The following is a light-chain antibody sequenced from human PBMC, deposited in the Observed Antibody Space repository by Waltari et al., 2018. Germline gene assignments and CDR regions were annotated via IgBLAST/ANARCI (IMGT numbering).Light chain of an antibody. CDR2: DVS. CDR1: SSDVGVYHY. V-gene: IGLV2-14*03. Sequence: QSALTQPASVSGSPGQSITISCTRTSSDVGVYHYVSCYQQHPGKPPKLMIFDVSNRPSGVSNRFSGSKSGNTAYLTISGLQAEDEADYYCSSYISSSTLEVFGGGTRLTVL. J-gene: IGLJ3*02. CDR3: SSYISSSTLEV.